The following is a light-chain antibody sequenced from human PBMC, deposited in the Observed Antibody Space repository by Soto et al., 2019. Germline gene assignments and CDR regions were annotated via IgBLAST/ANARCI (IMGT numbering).Light chain of an antibody. CDR1: QSVSSN. J-gene: IGKJ4*01. Sequence: EIVMTQSPATRSVSPGERATLSCRASQSVSSNLAWYQQKPGQAPRLLIYGASTRATGIPARFSGSGSGTEFTLPISSLQSEDFAVYYCQQYNNWPPLTFGGGTKV. CDR3: QQYNNWPPLT. V-gene: IGKV3-15*01. CDR2: GAS.